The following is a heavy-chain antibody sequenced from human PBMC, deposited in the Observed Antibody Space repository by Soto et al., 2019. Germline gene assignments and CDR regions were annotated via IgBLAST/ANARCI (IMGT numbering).Heavy chain of an antibody. D-gene: IGHD1-1*01. Sequence: SETLSLTCTVSGGSISSSSYYWGWIRQHPGKGLEWSGSIYYSGSTYYNPSLKSRVTISVDTSKNQFSLKLSAVTAADTAVYYCARGGLERRYYYYGMDVWGQGTTVTVSS. CDR3: ARGGLERRYYYYGMDV. J-gene: IGHJ6*02. V-gene: IGHV4-39*01. CDR1: GGSISSSSYY. CDR2: IYYSGST.